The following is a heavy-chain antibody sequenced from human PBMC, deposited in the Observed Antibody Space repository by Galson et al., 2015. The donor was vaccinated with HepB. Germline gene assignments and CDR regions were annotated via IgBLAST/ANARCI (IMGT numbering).Heavy chain of an antibody. CDR2: IYYSGST. CDR3: ARGPPGYYGSGSYYSDY. Sequence: TLSLTCTVSGGSISSYYWSWIRQPPRKGLEWIGYIYYSGSTNYNPSLKSRVTISVDTSKNQFSLKLSSVTAADTAVYYCARGPPGYYGSGSYYSDYWAREPWSPSPQ. J-gene: IGHJ4*02. CDR1: GGSISSYY. V-gene: IGHV4-59*01. D-gene: IGHD3-10*01.